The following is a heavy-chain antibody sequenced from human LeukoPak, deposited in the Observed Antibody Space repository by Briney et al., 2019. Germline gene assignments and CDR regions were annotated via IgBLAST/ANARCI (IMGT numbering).Heavy chain of an antibody. D-gene: IGHD5-24*01. CDR2: IYYSGST. V-gene: IGHV4-59*01. J-gene: IGHJ4*02. Sequence: SETLSLTCTVSGGSISSYYWSWIRQPPGKGLEWIGYIYYSGSTNYNPSLKSRVTISVDTSKNQFPLKLSSVTAADTAVYYCARSDGGRWLHIDYWGQGTLVTVSS. CDR1: GGSISSYY. CDR3: ARSDGGRWLHIDY.